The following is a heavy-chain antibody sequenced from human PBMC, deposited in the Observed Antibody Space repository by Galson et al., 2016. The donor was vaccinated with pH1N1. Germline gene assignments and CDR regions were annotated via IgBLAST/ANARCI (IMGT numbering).Heavy chain of an antibody. J-gene: IGHJ4*02. D-gene: IGHD2-21*02. CDR3: ARGGGDLDS. CDR1: GGSIRSSNW. V-gene: IGHV4-4*02. CDR2: IYQTETT. Sequence: ETLSLTCAVSGGSIRSSNWWSWVRQPPGKGLERVGEIYQTETTSYNPSLKSRITISVHSSQGQFSLKLTSVTGADTAVYYCARGGGDLDSWGQGTLVTVSS.